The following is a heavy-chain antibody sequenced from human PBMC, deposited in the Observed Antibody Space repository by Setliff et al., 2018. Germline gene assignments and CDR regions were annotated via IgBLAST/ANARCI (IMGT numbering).Heavy chain of an antibody. V-gene: IGHV3-23*01. CDR3: VNHNPARRSPAGTALDS. D-gene: IGHD6-19*01. J-gene: IGHJ4*02. Sequence: GGSLRLSCAASGFTFSTYSMSWVRQAPGKGLEWVSAISGDSEYIYYRDSVKGRFTISRANSKNTLYLQMNNLRVEDTARYYCVNHNPARRSPAGTALDSWGQGTLVTV. CDR1: GFTFSTYS. CDR2: ISGDSEYI.